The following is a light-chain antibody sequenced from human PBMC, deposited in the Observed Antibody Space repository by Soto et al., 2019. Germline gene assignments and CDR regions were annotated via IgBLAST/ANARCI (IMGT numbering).Light chain of an antibody. CDR1: QSVSSY. CDR3: QQRSNWPPT. J-gene: IGKJ1*01. CDR2: DAS. Sequence: ERVLTQSPVTRSWSAGERATLSCMACQSVSSYLAWYQQKPGQAPRLLIYDASNRATGIPARFSGSGSGTDFTLTICFLEPEDFAVYYCQQRSNWPPTFGQGTKVEI. V-gene: IGKV3-11*01.